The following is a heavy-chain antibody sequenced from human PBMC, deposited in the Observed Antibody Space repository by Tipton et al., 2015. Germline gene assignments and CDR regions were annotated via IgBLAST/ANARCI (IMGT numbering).Heavy chain of an antibody. Sequence: SLRLSCAASGFTVSSKYMSWVRQAPGKGLEWVANIKQDGSEKYYVVSVKGRFTISRDNAKNSLYLQMDSLRAEDTAVYYCARGYTDFDYWGQGTLVTVSS. CDR3: ARGYTDFDY. D-gene: IGHD5-24*01. CDR2: IKQDGSEK. CDR1: GFTVSSKY. J-gene: IGHJ4*02. V-gene: IGHV3-7*03.